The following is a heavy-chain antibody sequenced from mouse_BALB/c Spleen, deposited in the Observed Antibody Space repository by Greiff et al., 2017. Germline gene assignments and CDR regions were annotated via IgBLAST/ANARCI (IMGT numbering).Heavy chain of an antibody. CDR3: ARSLFDY. Sequence: QVQLKQSGAELARPGASVKLSCKASGYTFTSYWMQWVKQRPGQGLEWIGAIYPGDGDTRYTQKFKGKATLTADKSSSTAYMQLSSLASEDSAVYYCARSLFDYWGQGTTLTVSP. CDR2: IYPGDGDT. J-gene: IGHJ2*01. CDR1: GYTFTSYW. V-gene: IGHV1-87*01.